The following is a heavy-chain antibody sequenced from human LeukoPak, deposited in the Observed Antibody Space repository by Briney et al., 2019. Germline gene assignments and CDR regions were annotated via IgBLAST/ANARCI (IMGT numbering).Heavy chain of an antibody. J-gene: IGHJ3*02. CDR2: IKQDGSEK. D-gene: IGHD6-19*01. Sequence: GGSLRLSCAASGFIFSDHGMHWVRQAPGKGLEWVANIKQDGSEKYYVDSVKGRFTISRDNAKNSLYLQMNSLRAEDTAVYYCARGQWLVHGAFDIWGQGTMVTVSS. CDR3: ARGQWLVHGAFDI. V-gene: IGHV3-7*04. CDR1: GFIFSDHG.